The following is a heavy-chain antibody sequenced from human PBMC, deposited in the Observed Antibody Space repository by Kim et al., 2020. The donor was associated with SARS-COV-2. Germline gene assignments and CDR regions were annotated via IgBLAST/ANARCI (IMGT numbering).Heavy chain of an antibody. J-gene: IGHJ3*02. D-gene: IGHD2-2*01. Sequence: GGSLRLSCAASGFTFSSYSMNWVRQAPGKGLEWVSYISSSSSTIYYADSVKGRFTISRDNSKNSLYLQMNSLRDEDTAVYYCARSRYCSCTSCTKIAFDNWGQGTLVTVSS. CDR3: ARSRYCSCTSCTKIAFDN. CDR2: ISSSSSTI. V-gene: IGHV3-48*02. CDR1: GFTFSSYS.